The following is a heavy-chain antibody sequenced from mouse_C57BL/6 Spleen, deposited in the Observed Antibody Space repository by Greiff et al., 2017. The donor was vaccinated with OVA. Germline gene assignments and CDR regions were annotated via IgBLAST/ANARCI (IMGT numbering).Heavy chain of an antibody. Sequence: VQLKESGPGLVKPSQSLSLTCSVTGYSITSGYYWNWIRQFPGNKLEWMGYISYDGSNNYNPSLKNRISITRDTSKNQFFLKLNSVTTEDTATYYCARGYEAWFAYWGQGTLVTVSA. V-gene: IGHV3-6*01. J-gene: IGHJ3*01. CDR2: ISYDGSN. CDR1: GYSITSGYY. D-gene: IGHD1-1*01. CDR3: ARGYEAWFAY.